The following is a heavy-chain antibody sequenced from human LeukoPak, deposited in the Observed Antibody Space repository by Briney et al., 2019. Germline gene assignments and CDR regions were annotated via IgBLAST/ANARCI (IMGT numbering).Heavy chain of an antibody. CDR2: IGRDGART. CDR1: GFAFDAYS. J-gene: IGHJ3*02. Sequence: GGSLRLSCAASGFAFDAYSIHWVRQAPGKGLEWVSLIGRDGARTYYADSVKGRFTISRDNSKNSLYLQMDSLRTEDTALYYCAKEKEGSKWVAFDIWGQGTMVTVSS. V-gene: IGHV3-43*01. D-gene: IGHD1-26*01. CDR3: AKEKEGSKWVAFDI.